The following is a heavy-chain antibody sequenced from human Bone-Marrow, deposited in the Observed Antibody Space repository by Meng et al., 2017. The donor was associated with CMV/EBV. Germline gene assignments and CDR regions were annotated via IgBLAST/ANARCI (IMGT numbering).Heavy chain of an antibody. J-gene: IGHJ6*02. Sequence: GGSLRLSCAASGFTFSSYAMHWVRQALGKGLEWVAVISNDGSNKYYTDSVKGRFTSSRDNSKNKLYLQMNSLRAEDSAVYYCARRPYCSSTSCYYYYYGMDVWGQGTTVTVSS. CDR2: ISNDGSNK. V-gene: IGHV3-30*04. CDR3: ARRPYCSSTSCYYYYYGMDV. D-gene: IGHD2-2*01. CDR1: GFTFSSYA.